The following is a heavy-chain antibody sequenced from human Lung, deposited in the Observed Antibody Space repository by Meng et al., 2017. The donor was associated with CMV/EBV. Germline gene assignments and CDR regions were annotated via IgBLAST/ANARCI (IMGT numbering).Heavy chain of an antibody. CDR3: ASFPPPGKQWLVTDY. CDR1: GGSISSSTC. V-gene: IGHV4-4*02. J-gene: IGHJ4*02. Sequence: QGPLQESGQGLCKPSGPLSLTCAVSGGSISSSTCGSWVRQPPGKGLEWIGEIYHSGSTNYNPSLKSRVTISVDKSKNQFSLKLSFVTAADTAVYYCASFPPPGKQWLVTDYWGQGTLVTVSS. D-gene: IGHD6-19*01. CDR2: IYHSGST.